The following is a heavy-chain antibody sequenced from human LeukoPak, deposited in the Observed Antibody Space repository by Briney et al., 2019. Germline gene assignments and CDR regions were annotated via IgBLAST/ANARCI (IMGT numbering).Heavy chain of an antibody. J-gene: IGHJ5*02. CDR2: ISAYNGNT. V-gene: IGHV1-18*01. D-gene: IGHD3-3*01. Sequence: GASVKVSCKASGYTFTSYGISWVRQAPGQGLEWMGWISAYNGNTNYAQKFQGRVTITADESTSTAYMEVSSLRSEDTAVYYCARSQYYDFWSGYLEYNWFDPWGQGTLVTVSS. CDR1: GYTFTSYG. CDR3: ARSQYYDFWSGYLEYNWFDP.